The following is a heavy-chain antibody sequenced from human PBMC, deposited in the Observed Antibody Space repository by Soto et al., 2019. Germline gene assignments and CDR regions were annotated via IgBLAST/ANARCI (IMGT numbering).Heavy chain of an antibody. D-gene: IGHD4-4*01. CDR2: FDPEDGET. CDR1: GYTLTELS. J-gene: IGHJ3*02. V-gene: IGHV1-24*01. Sequence: ASVKVSCKVSGYTLTELSMHWVRQAPGKGLEWMGGFDPEDGETIYAQKFQGRVTMTEDTSTDTAYMGLSSLRSEDTAVYYCATGHYSNYPLDAFDIWGQGTMVTVSS. CDR3: ATGHYSNYPLDAFDI.